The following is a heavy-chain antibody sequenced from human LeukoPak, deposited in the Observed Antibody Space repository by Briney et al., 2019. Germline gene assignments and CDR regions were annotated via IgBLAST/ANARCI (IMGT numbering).Heavy chain of an antibody. V-gene: IGHV3-21*04. CDR1: GFTFSSYS. CDR2: ISSSSGYI. Sequence: GGSLRLSCAASGFTFSSYSMNWVRQAPGKGLEWVSSISSSSGYIYYADSMKGRFTISRDNAKNSLYLQMNSLRAEDTAVYYCARDGHTYYDGLCYFDYWGQGTLVTVSS. J-gene: IGHJ4*02. CDR3: ARDGHTYYDGLCYFDY. D-gene: IGHD3-22*01.